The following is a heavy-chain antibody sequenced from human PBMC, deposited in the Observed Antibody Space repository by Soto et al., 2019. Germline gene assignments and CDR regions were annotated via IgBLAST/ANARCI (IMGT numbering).Heavy chain of an antibody. CDR2: IKSKTDGGTT. Sequence: GGSLRLSCAASGFTFSNAWMSWVRQAPGKGLEWVGRIKSKTDGGTTDYAAPVKGRFTISRDDSKNTLYLQMNSLKTEDTAVYYCTTHLGELPADLDYWGQGTLVTVSS. D-gene: IGHD1-26*01. CDR1: GFTFSNAW. V-gene: IGHV3-15*01. CDR3: TTHLGELPADLDY. J-gene: IGHJ4*02.